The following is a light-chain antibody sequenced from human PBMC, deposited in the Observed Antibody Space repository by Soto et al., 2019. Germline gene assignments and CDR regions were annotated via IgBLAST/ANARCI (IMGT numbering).Light chain of an antibody. CDR2: GAS. CDR1: QSVSSSY. Sequence: EIVLTQSPGTLSLSPVERATLSCRASQSVSSSYLAWYQQKPGQAPRFLIYGASSRATGIPDRFSGSGSGTDFTLTISRLEPEDFAVYYCQQYGSSPTTFGQGTKVDI. V-gene: IGKV3-20*01. CDR3: QQYGSSPTT. J-gene: IGKJ1*01.